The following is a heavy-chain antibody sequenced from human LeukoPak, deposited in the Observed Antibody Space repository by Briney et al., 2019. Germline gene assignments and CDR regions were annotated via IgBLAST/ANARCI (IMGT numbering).Heavy chain of an antibody. J-gene: IGHJ3*02. CDR1: GGSISSSAYH. V-gene: IGHV4-39*01. CDR3: ARVRDYDILTGYYNMHAFDI. D-gene: IGHD3-9*01. Sequence: PSETLSLTCTVSGGSISSSAYHWGWIRQPPGKGLEWIGTINYGGNTYYNLSLKSRVIIFLDTSKNQFSLKLSSVTAADTAVYYCARVRDYDILTGYYNMHAFDIWGQGTMVTVSS. CDR2: INYGGNT.